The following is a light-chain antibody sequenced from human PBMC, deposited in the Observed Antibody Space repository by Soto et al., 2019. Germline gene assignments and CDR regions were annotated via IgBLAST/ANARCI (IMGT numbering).Light chain of an antibody. CDR3: QQYGSSPLIT. CDR1: QSVSSNY. V-gene: IGKV3-20*01. J-gene: IGKJ5*01. Sequence: EIVLTQSPGTLSLSPGERATLSCRASQSVSSNYLAWFQQKPGQAPRLLSSYPPSRATGIPDRFSGSGPGTDFTLTISRLEPEDFAVYHCQQYGSSPLITFGQGTRLEIK. CDR2: YPP.